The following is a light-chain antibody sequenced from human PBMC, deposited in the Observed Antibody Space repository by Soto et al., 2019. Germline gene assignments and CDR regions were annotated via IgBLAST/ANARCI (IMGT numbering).Light chain of an antibody. CDR2: GAA. Sequence: EIVLTQSPGTLSLSPGERATLTCRASQNVNSKFFAWYQQKPGQVPRVLIYGAASRATAIPDRFSGSGSGTDFTLTISRLEPEDFAVYYGQQYGNSRFIFGPGTKVDI. CDR3: QQYGNSRFI. CDR1: QNVNSKF. V-gene: IGKV3-20*01. J-gene: IGKJ3*01.